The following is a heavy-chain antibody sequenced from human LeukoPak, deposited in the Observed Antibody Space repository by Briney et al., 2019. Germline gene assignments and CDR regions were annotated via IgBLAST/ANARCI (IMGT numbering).Heavy chain of an antibody. CDR3: AREYYYDSSGHQGY. CDR1: GYTFTSYY. D-gene: IGHD3-22*01. V-gene: IGHV1-2*02. J-gene: IGHJ4*02. Sequence: ASVKVSCKASGYTFTSYYMHWVRQAPGQGLEWMGWINPNSGGTNYAQKFQGRVTMTRDTSISTAYMELSRLRSDDTAVYYCAREYYYDSSGHQGYWGQGTLVTVSS. CDR2: INPNSGGT.